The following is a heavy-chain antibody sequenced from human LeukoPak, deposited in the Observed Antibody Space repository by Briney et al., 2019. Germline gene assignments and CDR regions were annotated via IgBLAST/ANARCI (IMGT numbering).Heavy chain of an antibody. Sequence: PGRSLRLSCAASGFTFDDYAMHWVRQAPGKGLEWVSGISWNGGSIGYADSVKGRFTISRDNAKNSLYLQMNSLRAEDTASYYCAKGVSGYYYDSSGYYADYWGQGTLVTVSS. V-gene: IGHV3-9*01. CDR2: ISWNGGSI. CDR1: GFTFDDYA. CDR3: AKGVSGYYYDSSGYYADY. J-gene: IGHJ4*02. D-gene: IGHD3-22*01.